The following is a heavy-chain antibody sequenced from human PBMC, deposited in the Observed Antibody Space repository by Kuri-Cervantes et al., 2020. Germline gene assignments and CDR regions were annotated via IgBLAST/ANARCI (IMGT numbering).Heavy chain of an antibody. V-gene: IGHV3-23*01. CDR2: ISGSGGST. CDR3: TTELWFGELMFGDY. CDR1: GFTFSNYA. D-gene: IGHD3-10*01. Sequence: GESLKISCAASGFTFSNYAMSWVRQAPGKGLEWVSGISGSGGSTYYTDSVKGRFTISRDNSKNTLYLQMNSLRAEDTAVYYCTTELWFGELMFGDYWGQGTLVTVSS. J-gene: IGHJ4*02.